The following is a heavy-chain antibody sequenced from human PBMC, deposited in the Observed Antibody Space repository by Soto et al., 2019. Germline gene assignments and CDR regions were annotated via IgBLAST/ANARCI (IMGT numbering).Heavy chain of an antibody. D-gene: IGHD4-4*01. CDR2: ISYEGSNK. Sequence: GGSLRLSCAASGFTFSSYAMNWFRQAPGTGLEWVAVISYEGSNKYYADSVKGRFTISRDNSKNTLYLQMNSLRTEDTAVYYCARVLGGMATVPFDYWGQGALVTVSS. CDR1: GFTFSSYA. V-gene: IGHV3-30-3*01. J-gene: IGHJ4*02. CDR3: ARVLGGMATVPFDY.